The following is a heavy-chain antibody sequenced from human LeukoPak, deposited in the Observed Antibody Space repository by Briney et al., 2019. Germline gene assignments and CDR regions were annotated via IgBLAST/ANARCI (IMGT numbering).Heavy chain of an antibody. CDR3: ARDPSISSSWAGGHWFDP. CDR2: INPNSGDT. CDR1: GYTFTGYY. D-gene: IGHD6-13*01. J-gene: IGHJ5*02. V-gene: IGHV1-2*02. Sequence: GASVKVSCKASGYTFTGYYIHWVRQAPGQGLQWMGWINPNSGDTISAQKLHGRVTMTTDTSTSTAYMELRSLRSDDTAVYYCARDPSISSSWAGGHWFDPWGQGTLVTVSS.